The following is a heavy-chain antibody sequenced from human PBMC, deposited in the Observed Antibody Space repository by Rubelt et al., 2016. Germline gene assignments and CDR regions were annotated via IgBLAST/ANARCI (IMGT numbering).Heavy chain of an antibody. Sequence: GGEVKQPGASVKVSCKASGYNFRSYGITWVRQAPGQGLEWMGWIGSFSGQAHYNQKFQGRVTMTTDTSTSTAYMELSSLTSDDTAMYYCARDTYGTGRNNWFDPWGQGTLVTVSP. V-gene: IGHV1-18*01. CDR2: IGSFSGQA. CDR1: GYNFRSYG. CDR3: ARDTYGTGRNNWFDP. D-gene: IGHD1-1*01. J-gene: IGHJ5*02.